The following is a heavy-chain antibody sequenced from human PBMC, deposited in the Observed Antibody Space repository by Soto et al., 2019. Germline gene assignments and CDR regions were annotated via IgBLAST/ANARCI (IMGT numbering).Heavy chain of an antibody. CDR2: ISYGGST. Sequence: SETLSLTCTVSGDSISSGDYYWSWIRQPPGKGLEWIGYISYGGSTYYNPSLKSRVIISVDTSKNQFSLKLSSVTAADTAVYYCARGGGLRFLEWTYGMDVWGQGTTVTVSS. J-gene: IGHJ6*02. CDR1: GDSISSGDYY. V-gene: IGHV4-30-4*01. CDR3: ARGGGLRFLEWTYGMDV. D-gene: IGHD3-3*01.